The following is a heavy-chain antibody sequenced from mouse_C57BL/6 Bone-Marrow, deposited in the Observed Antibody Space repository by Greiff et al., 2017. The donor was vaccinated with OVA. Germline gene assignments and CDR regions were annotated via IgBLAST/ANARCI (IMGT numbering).Heavy chain of an antibody. CDR2: ISSGGDYI. Sequence: EVNLVESGAGLVKPGGSLKLSCAASGFTFSSYAMSWVRQTPEKRLEWVAYISSGGDYIYYADTVKGRFTISRDNARNTLYLQMSSLKSEDTAMYYCTKVLAAFDVWGTGTTVTVSS. V-gene: IGHV5-9-1*02. D-gene: IGHD1-3*01. CDR1: GFTFSSYA. CDR3: TKVLAAFDV. J-gene: IGHJ1*03.